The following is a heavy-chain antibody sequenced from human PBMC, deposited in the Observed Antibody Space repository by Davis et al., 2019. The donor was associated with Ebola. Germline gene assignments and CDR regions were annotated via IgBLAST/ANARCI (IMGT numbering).Heavy chain of an antibody. V-gene: IGHV3-23*01. CDR2: VSVPGLT. D-gene: IGHD3-16*01. J-gene: IGHJ4*02. CDR1: GFSFSDYA. CDR3: AKDIQGGSSYPDY. Sequence: GRSLRLSCTGSGFSFSDYAMSWVRQAPGKGLEWVSDVSVPGLTHYADPVKGRFTISRDISKNTVYLQMNSLRVEDTAIYYCAKDIQGGSSYPDYWGQGTQVTVSS.